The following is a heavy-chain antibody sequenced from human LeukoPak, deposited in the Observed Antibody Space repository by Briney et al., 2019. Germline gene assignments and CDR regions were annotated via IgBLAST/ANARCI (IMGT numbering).Heavy chain of an antibody. CDR2: ISHSGST. V-gene: IGHV4-39*07. CDR3: ASYGGNSVYDY. CDR1: GGSISSGDYY. D-gene: IGHD4-23*01. J-gene: IGHJ4*02. Sequence: PSETLSLTCTVSGGSISSGDYYWSWIRQPPGKGLEWIGEISHSGSTNYNPSLKSRVTISLDTSKKQFSLRLSSVTAADTAVYYCASYGGNSVYDYWGQGTLVTVSS.